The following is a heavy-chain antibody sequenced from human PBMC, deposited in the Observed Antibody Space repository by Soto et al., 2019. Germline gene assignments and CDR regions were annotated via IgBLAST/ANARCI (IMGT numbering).Heavy chain of an antibody. V-gene: IGHV3-48*03. CDR3: AREGRVGGIDY. Sequence: EVQLVESGGGLVQPGGSLRLSCAASGFTFSTHKMNWVRQAPGKGLEWVSYISSIGVATYYADSVKGRFTISRDNAKNSLYLQMNSLRAEDTAVYYCAREGRVGGIDYWGQGTPVTVSS. D-gene: IGHD6-19*01. CDR2: ISSIGVAT. J-gene: IGHJ4*02. CDR1: GFTFSTHK.